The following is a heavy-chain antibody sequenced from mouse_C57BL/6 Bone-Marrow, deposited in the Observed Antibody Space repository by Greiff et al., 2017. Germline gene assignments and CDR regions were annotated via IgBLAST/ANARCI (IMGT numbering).Heavy chain of an antibody. CDR1: GYSFTGYF. CDR2: INPYNGDT. D-gene: IGHD2-2*01. Sequence: VQLQQSGPELVKPGDSVKISCKASGYSFTGYFMNWVMQSHGKSLEWIGRINPYNGDTFYNQKFKGKATLTVDKSSSTAHMELRSLTSEDSAVYYCARSRWLRAMDYWGQGTSVTVSS. J-gene: IGHJ4*01. CDR3: ARSRWLRAMDY. V-gene: IGHV1-20*01.